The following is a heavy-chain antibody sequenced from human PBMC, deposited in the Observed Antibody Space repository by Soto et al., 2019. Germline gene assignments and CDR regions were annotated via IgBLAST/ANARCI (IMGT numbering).Heavy chain of an antibody. CDR2: MNSGRRTT. CDR3: ATAEVDY. CDR1: VYTFGNHW. Sequence: GGSLRLACAVAVYTFGNHWMHWVRQAPGKGLEWVSGMNSGRRTTNYADSVKGRFTVSRDNAKNTLYLQMNSLRVEDTAVYYCATAEVDYWGPGTLVTVSS. V-gene: IGHV3-74*01. J-gene: IGHJ4*02.